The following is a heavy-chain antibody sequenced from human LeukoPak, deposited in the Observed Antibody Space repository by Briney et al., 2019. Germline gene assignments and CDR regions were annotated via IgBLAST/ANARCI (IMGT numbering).Heavy chain of an antibody. CDR3: TRHVVSSGWYFDY. Sequence: GGSLRLSCAASGFTFSSYAMSWVRQAPGKGLEWVSAISGSGGSTYYADSVKGRFTISRDNSKNTLYLQMNSLKTEDTAVYYCTRHVVSSGWYFDYWGQGTLVTVSS. CDR1: GFTFSSYA. V-gene: IGHV3-23*01. CDR2: ISGSGGST. D-gene: IGHD6-19*01. J-gene: IGHJ4*02.